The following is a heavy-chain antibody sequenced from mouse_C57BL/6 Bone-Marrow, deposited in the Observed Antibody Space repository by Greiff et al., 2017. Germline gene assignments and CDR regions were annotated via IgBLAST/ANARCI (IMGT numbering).Heavy chain of an antibody. J-gene: IGHJ1*03. D-gene: IGHD1-1*01. V-gene: IGHV5-4*01. CDR1: GFTFSSYA. CDR2: ISDGGSYT. CDR3: ARDRDYGSSSYWYFDV. Sequence: DVKLVESGGGLVKPGGSLKLSCAASGFTFSSYAMSWVRQTPEKRLEWVATISDGGSYTYYPDNVKGRFTISRDNAKNNLYLQMSHLKSEDTAMYYCARDRDYGSSSYWYFDVWGTGTTVTVSS.